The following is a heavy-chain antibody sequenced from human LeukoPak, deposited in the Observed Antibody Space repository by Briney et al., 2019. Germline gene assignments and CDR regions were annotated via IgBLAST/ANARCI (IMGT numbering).Heavy chain of an antibody. V-gene: IGHV3-23*01. Sequence: GGSLRLSCAASGFTFSSYAMSWVRQDPGKGLEWVSAISGSGGSTYYADSVKGRFTISRDNSKNTLYLQMNSLRAEDAAVYYCAKGEYYYGSGSYYLDYWGQGTLVTVSS. CDR2: ISGSGGST. J-gene: IGHJ4*02. CDR1: GFTFSSYA. D-gene: IGHD3-10*01. CDR3: AKGEYYYGSGSYYLDY.